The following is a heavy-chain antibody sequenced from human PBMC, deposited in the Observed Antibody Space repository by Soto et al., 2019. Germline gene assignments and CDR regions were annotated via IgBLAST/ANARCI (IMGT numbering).Heavy chain of an antibody. V-gene: IGHV1-69*06. CDR2: IIPIFGTA. D-gene: IGHD3-10*01. CDR3: ATGRITMVRGVNYYYYGMDV. CDR1: GGTFSSYA. J-gene: IGHJ6*02. Sequence: SVKVSCKASGGTFSSYAISWVRQAPGQGLEWMGGIIPIFGTANYAQKFQGRVTITADKSTSTAYMELSSQRSEDTAVYYCATGRITMVRGVNYYYYGMDVWGQGTTVTVSS.